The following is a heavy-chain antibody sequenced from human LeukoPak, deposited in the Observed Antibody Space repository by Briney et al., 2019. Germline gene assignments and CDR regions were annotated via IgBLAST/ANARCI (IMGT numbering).Heavy chain of an antibody. J-gene: IGHJ4*02. D-gene: IGHD3-22*01. CDR2: VYSSGVG. CDR3: AREEFLHEIESSGYFVY. CDR1: GGSITGYY. Sequence: SETLSLTCTVSGGSITGYYWNWIRQPAGQGLEWLGRVYSSGVGNYNPSLTSRVTMSVDTSKNQFSLKLTSLTAADTAVYYCAREEFLHEIESSGYFVYWGQGTLVTVSS. V-gene: IGHV4-4*07.